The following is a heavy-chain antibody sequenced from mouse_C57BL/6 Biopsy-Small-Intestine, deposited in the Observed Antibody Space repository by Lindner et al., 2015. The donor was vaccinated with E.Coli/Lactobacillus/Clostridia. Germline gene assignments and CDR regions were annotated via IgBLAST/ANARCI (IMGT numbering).Heavy chain of an antibody. Sequence: VQLQESGAELVKPGASVKISCKISGYAFSRYWMNWVKQRPGKGLEWIGQIYPGDGDTNHNGKFRGKATLTADKSSSTAYMQLSSLTSEDSAVYFCARGDFGSSYGAIDYWGQGTSVTVSS. D-gene: IGHD1-1*01. CDR1: GYAFSRYW. J-gene: IGHJ4*01. V-gene: IGHV1-80*01. CDR3: ARGDFGSSYGAIDY. CDR2: IYPGDGDT.